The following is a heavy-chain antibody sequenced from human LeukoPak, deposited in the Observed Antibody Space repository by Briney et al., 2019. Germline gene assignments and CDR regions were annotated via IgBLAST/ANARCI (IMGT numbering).Heavy chain of an antibody. CDR2: ISTSSSYI. CDR1: GFTFSNYN. CDR3: ARDQGFSYYYYYMDV. D-gene: IGHD3-3*01. J-gene: IGHJ6*03. Sequence: QPGGSLRLSCAASGFTFSNYNMNWVRQAPGKGLEWVSSISTSSSYIYYADSVKGRFTISRDNAKKSLYLQMHSLRAEDTAVYYCARDQGFSYYYYYMDVWGKGTTVTVSS. V-gene: IGHV3-21*04.